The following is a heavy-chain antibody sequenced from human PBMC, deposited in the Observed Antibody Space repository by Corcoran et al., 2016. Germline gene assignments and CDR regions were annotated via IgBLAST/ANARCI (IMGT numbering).Heavy chain of an antibody. CDR1: GFTFSSYG. CDR3: AKGPIRYCYNSDFDY. J-gene: IGHJ4*02. CDR2: ISYDGSNK. V-gene: IGHV3-30*18. Sequence: QVQLVETGGGVVQPGRSLRLSCAASGFTFSSYGMHWVRQAQGKGLEWVAVISYDGSNKYYADSVKGRFTISRDNSKNTLNLQMNSQRSEDTAVYYCAKGPIRYCYNSDFDYWGQGTLVTVSS. D-gene: IGHD2-15*01.